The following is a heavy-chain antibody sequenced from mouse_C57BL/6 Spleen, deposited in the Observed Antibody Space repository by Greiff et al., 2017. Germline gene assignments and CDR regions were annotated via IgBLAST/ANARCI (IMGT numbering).Heavy chain of an antibody. CDR3: ALSYAKSRGDYYAMDY. CDR1: GYAFSSYW. Sequence: QVQLQQSGAELVKPGASVKISCKASGYAFSSYWMNWVKQRPGKGLEWIGQIYPGDGDTNYNGKFKGKATLTADKSSSTAYMQLSSLTSEDSAVYFCALSYAKSRGDYYAMDYWGQGTSVTVSS. V-gene: IGHV1-80*01. J-gene: IGHJ4*01. D-gene: IGHD6-5*01. CDR2: IYPGDGDT.